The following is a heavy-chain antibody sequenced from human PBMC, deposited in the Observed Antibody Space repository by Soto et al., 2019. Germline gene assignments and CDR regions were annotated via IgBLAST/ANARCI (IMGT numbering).Heavy chain of an antibody. CDR1: GITYTTYA. Sequence: QVQLVQSGAEVKKPGASVKVSCKASGITYTTYAIHWVRQAPGQGLEWMGWINTGNGNTRYSQSFQGSVTLTTATSANTAYMDLSSLTSDDTAVYSSASAISGYVTWGQGTLITVSS. CDR3: ASAISGYVT. J-gene: IGHJ5*02. V-gene: IGHV1-3*04. CDR2: INTGNGNT. D-gene: IGHD5-12*01.